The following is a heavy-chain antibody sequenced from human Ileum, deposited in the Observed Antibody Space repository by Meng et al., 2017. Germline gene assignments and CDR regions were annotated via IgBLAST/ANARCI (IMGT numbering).Heavy chain of an antibody. Sequence: SETLSLTCTVSGDSISSVASYWSWLRQPAGKGLEWIGRIYSSGNTNYNPFLKSRVIMTVDTSKNQFSLKLNSVTAADTAVYYCVKDGWEYGEGGGCYSGWFDPWGQGTLVTVSS. CDR1: GDSISSVASY. CDR2: IYSSGNT. V-gene: IGHV4-61*02. J-gene: IGHJ5*02. CDR3: VKDGWEYGEGGGCYSGWFDP. D-gene: IGHD2-15*01.